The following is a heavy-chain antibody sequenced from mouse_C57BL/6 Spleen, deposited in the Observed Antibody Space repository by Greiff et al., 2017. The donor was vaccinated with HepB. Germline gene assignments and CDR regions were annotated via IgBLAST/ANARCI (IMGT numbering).Heavy chain of an antibody. V-gene: IGHV5-12*01. CDR1: GFTFSDYY. CDR3: ARVVVTTWYFDV. CDR2: ISNGGGST. J-gene: IGHJ1*03. D-gene: IGHD2-2*01. Sequence: VQLVESGGGLVQPGGSLKLSCAASGFTFSDYYMYWVRQTPEKRLEWVAYISNGGGSTYYPDTVKGRFTISRDNAKNTLYLQMSRLKSEDTAMYYCARVVVTTWYFDVWGTGTTVTVSS.